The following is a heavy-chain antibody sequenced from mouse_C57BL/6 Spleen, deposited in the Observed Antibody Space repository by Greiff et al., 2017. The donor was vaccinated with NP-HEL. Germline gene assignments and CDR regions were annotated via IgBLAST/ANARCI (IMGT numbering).Heavy chain of an antibody. J-gene: IGHJ2*01. V-gene: IGHV14-4*01. CDR1: GFNIKDDY. Sequence: VQLQQSGAELVRPGASVKLSCTASGFNIKDDYMHWVKQRPEQGLEWIGWIDPENGDTEYASKFQGKATITADTSSNTAYLQLSSLTSEDTAVYYCTTNLYFDYWGQGTTLTVAS. CDR3: TTNLYFDY. CDR2: IDPENGDT.